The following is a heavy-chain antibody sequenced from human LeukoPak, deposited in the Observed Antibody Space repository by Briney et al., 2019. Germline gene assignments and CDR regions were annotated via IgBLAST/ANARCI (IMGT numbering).Heavy chain of an antibody. V-gene: IGHV5-10-1*01. CDR3: ARLMVRGVTLYYYYGMDV. CDR1: GYSFTSCW. D-gene: IGHD3-10*01. CDR2: IDPSDSYT. Sequence: GESLRISCKGSGYSFTSCWISWVRQMPGKGLEWMGRIDPSDSYTNYSPSFQGHVTISADKSISTAYLQWSSLKASDTAMYYCARLMVRGVTLYYYYGMDVWGKGTTVTVSS. J-gene: IGHJ6*04.